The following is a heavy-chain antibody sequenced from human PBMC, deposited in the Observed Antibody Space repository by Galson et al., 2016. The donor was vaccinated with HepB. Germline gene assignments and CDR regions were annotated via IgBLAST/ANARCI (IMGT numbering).Heavy chain of an antibody. CDR2: IWYDGTRQ. V-gene: IGHV3-33*01. J-gene: IGHJ5*02. CDR3: ARDRLTFSNYQNWFDP. D-gene: IGHD4-11*01. Sequence: SLRLSCAASGFTFSNYGMHWVRQVPGKGLEWVAVIWYDGTRQYYTDSVKGRFTISSDNSKNTLYLQMNSLRVEDTAVYYCARDRLTFSNYQNWFDPWGQGALVTVSS. CDR1: GFTFSNYG.